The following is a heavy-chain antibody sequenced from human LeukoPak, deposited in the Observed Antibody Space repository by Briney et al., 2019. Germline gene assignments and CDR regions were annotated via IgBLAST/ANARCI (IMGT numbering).Heavy chain of an antibody. CDR1: GFTFSSYA. D-gene: IGHD3-16*02. CDR2: ISGSGGST. V-gene: IGHV3-23*01. J-gene: IGHJ5*02. CDR3: AKGAITFGGVIVGNWFDP. Sequence: GGSLRLSXAASGFTFSSYAMSWVRQAPGKGLEWVSAISGSGGSTYYADSVKGRFTISRDNSKNTLYLRMNSLRAEDTAVYYCAKGAITFGGVIVGNWFDPWGQGTLVTVSS.